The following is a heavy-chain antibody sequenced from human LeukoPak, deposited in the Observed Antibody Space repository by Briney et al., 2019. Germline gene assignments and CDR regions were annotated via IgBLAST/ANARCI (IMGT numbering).Heavy chain of an antibody. Sequence: PSQTLSLTCAVYGGSFSGYYWSWIRQPPGKGLEWIGEINHSGSTNYNPSLKSRVTISVDTSKNQFSLKLSSVTAADTAVYYCARGFLGYSYGRRFDYWGQGTLVTVSS. V-gene: IGHV4-34*01. CDR2: INHSGST. CDR1: GGSFSGYY. CDR3: ARGFLGYSYGRRFDY. D-gene: IGHD5-18*01. J-gene: IGHJ4*02.